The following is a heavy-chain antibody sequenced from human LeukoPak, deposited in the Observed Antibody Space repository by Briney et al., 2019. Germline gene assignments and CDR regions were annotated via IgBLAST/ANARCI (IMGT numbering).Heavy chain of an antibody. CDR1: GFTYSSYS. Sequence: GGSLRLSCAASGFTYSSYSMNWVRQAPGGGVEWVSYISSSSSTIYYADSVKGRFTISRDNAKNSLYLQMNSLRAEDTAVYYCARDKGPAADYWGQGTLVTVSS. CDR2: ISSSSSTI. CDR3: ARDKGPAADY. J-gene: IGHJ4*02. D-gene: IGHD6-13*01. V-gene: IGHV3-48*04.